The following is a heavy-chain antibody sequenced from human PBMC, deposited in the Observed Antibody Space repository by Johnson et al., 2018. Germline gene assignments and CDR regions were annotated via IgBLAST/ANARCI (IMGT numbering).Heavy chain of an antibody. CDR3: YMYGSRSHDYLDY. Sequence: QVQLQESGAEVKKPGASVRLSCKASGYTFINFFMHWVRQAPGQGLEWMGRVNGRKGGTDYVKRFQGRVTMTRDTSTNTAYMELRSLTFQDTAIYYCYMYGSRSHDYLDYWGQGTQVTVSS. CDR2: VNGRKGGT. CDR1: GYTFINFF. D-gene: IGHD3-16*01. J-gene: IGHJ4*02. V-gene: IGHV1-46*01.